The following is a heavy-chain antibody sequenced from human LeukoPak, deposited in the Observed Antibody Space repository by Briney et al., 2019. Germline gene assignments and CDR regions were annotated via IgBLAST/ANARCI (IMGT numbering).Heavy chain of an antibody. J-gene: IGHJ3*02. CDR1: GGSFSGYY. CDR3: ARDMYTSGGAFDI. CDR2: IYTSGST. V-gene: IGHV4-4*07. D-gene: IGHD2-8*02. Sequence: SETLSLTCAVYGGSFSGYYWSWIRQPAGKGLEWIGRIYTSGSTNYNPSLKSRVTMSVDTSKNQFSLKLSSVTAADTAVYYCARDMYTSGGAFDIWGQGTMVTVSS.